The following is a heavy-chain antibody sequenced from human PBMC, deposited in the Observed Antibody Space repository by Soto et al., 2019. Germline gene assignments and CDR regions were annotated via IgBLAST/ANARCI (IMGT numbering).Heavy chain of an antibody. J-gene: IGHJ4*02. V-gene: IGHV3-30-3*01. CDR3: ATDEGTGRPLDY. CDR2: ISHDGSNK. CDR1: GFTFSSTA. Sequence: QVQLVESGGGVVQPGRSLRLSCAASGFTFSSTAMHWVRQSPGKGLEWVAVISHDGSNKYNADSVKGRFTISRDNSKNALFLQMNSLRAEDTAVYYCATDEGTGRPLDYWGQGTLVTVSS. D-gene: IGHD1-1*01.